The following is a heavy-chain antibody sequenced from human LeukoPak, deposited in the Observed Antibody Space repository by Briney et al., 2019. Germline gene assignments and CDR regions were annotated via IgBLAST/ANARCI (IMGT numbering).Heavy chain of an antibody. CDR3: TRRALYYYYMDV. CDR1: GFTFSGSA. CDR2: IRSKGNSNAT. Sequence: GGSLRLSCAASGFTFSGSAMHWVRQASGKGLEWVGRIRSKGNSNATAYAASLKGRFTISRDDSKNAAYLQMNSLKTEDTAVYYCTRRALYYYYMDVWGKGTTVNVSS. J-gene: IGHJ6*03. V-gene: IGHV3-73*01.